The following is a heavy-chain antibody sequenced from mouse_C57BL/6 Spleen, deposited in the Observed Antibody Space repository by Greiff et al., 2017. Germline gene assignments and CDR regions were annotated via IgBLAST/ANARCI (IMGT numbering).Heavy chain of an antibody. J-gene: IGHJ2*01. D-gene: IGHD1-1*01. Sequence: VQLQQSGAELARPGASVKMSFKASGYTFTSYTMHWVKQRPGQGLEWIGYINPSSGYTKYNQKFKDKATLTADKSSSTAYMQLSSLTSEDSAVYYCAREDYYGSSYDYWGQGTTLTVSS. CDR1: GYTFTSYT. CDR2: INPSSGYT. CDR3: AREDYYGSSYDY. V-gene: IGHV1-4*01.